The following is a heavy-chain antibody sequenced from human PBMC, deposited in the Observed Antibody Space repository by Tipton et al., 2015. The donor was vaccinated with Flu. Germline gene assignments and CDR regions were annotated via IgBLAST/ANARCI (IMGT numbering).Heavy chain of an antibody. CDR3: AREWDEATTVWRYFDL. Sequence: SLRLSCASSGFSLSDYDMHWVRQAPGKGLEWVAVLWNDGTNKYYGDSVKGRFTISRDISKATVYLQLNSLTVEDTAVYYCAREWDEATTVWRYFDLWGRGALVTVSS. J-gene: IGHJ2*01. CDR2: LWNDGTNK. D-gene: IGHD4-11*01. CDR1: GFSLSDYD. V-gene: IGHV3-33*01.